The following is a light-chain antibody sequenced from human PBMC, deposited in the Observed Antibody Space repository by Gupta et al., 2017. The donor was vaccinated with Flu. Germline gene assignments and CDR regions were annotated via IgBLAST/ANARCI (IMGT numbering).Light chain of an antibody. CDR2: DAS. Sequence: DLQMTQSPSSLSASVGDKVTITCQASQDISNYLHWYQHKPGEAPKLLSYDASNLQTGVPSRFSGSGSGTQFTFTISSLQTEDIATYYCQQYGRLPPPTFGGGTKVEIK. CDR3: QQYGRLPPPT. CDR1: QDISNY. J-gene: IGKJ4*01. V-gene: IGKV1-33*01.